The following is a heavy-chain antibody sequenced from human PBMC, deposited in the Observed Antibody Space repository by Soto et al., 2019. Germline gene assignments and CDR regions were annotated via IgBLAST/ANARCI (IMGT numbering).Heavy chain of an antibody. J-gene: IGHJ6*02. Sequence: SETLSLTCTVSGGSISSSSYYWGWIRQPPGKGLEWIGSIYYSGSTYYNPSLKSRVTISVDTSKNQSSLKLSSVTAADTAVYYCARQRAEITIFGVVINSYGMDVWGQGTTVTVSS. D-gene: IGHD3-3*01. V-gene: IGHV4-39*01. CDR3: ARQRAEITIFGVVINSYGMDV. CDR1: GGSISSSSYY. CDR2: IYYSGST.